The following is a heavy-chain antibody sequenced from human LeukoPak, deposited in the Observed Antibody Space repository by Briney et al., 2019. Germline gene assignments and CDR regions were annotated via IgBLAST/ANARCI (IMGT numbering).Heavy chain of an antibody. CDR1: GFTFSSYS. CDR3: AKDLLLWFGEFPHSSFDY. D-gene: IGHD3-10*01. V-gene: IGHV3-23*01. J-gene: IGHJ4*02. Sequence: PGGSLRLSCAASGFTFSSYSMSWVRQAPGKGLEWVSAISGSGASTYYADSVNGRFTISRANSKNTLYPQMNSLRAEATAVYYCAKDLLLWFGEFPHSSFDYWGQGTLVTVSS. CDR2: ISGSGAST.